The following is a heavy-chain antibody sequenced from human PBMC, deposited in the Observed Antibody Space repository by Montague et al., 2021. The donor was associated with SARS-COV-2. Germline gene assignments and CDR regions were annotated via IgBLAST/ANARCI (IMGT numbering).Heavy chain of an antibody. D-gene: IGHD3-10*01. Sequence: SETLSLTCTVSGGSISSYYWSWIRKPPGKGLEWIGYIYYSGSTNYNPSPKSRVTISVDTSKNQFSLKLGSVTAADTAVYYCARAGSGSYSFYYYYGMDVWGQGTTVTVSS. J-gene: IGHJ6*02. CDR2: IYYSGST. CDR1: GGSISSYY. V-gene: IGHV4-59*08. CDR3: ARAGSGSYSFYYYYGMDV.